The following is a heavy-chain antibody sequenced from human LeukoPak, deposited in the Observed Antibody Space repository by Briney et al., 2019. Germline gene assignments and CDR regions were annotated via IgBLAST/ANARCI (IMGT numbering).Heavy chain of an antibody. D-gene: IGHD4-17*01. CDR2: INHSGST. J-gene: IGHJ4*02. CDR1: GGSFSGYY. CDR3: ARGSGDYLDY. V-gene: IGHV4-34*01. Sequence: PSETLSLTCAVYGGSFSGYYWSWIRQPPGKGLEWIGEINHSGSTNYNPSLKSRVTISVDTSKNQFSLKLSSVTAADTAVYYCARGSGDYLDYWGQGTLVTVSS.